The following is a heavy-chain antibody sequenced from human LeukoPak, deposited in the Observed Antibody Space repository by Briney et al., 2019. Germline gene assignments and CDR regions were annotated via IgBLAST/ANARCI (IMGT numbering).Heavy chain of an antibody. Sequence: PGGSLTLSCLASGFTFLNYGMSWVRPAPAKGLEWVSGLSGSGDGQFYADSVEGRFTISRDIFNNIWYLQMNSRRAEDTAVYYCAKGCQCPSGLSSWFDPRGQGTLVAVSS. D-gene: IGHD1-14*01. CDR2: LSGSGDGQ. V-gene: IGHV3-23*01. CDR3: AKGCQCPSGLSSWFDP. CDR1: GFTFLNYG. J-gene: IGHJ5*02.